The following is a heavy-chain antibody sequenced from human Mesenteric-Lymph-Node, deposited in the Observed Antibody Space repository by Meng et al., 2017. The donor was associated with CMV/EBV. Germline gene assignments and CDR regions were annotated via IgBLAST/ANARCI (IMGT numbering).Heavy chain of an antibody. CDR3: AKDTHYDILIGYYTHFDY. CDR2: IYSNSTT. J-gene: IGHJ4*02. CDR1: GFTVSNNY. D-gene: IGHD3-9*01. V-gene: IGHV3-53*01. Sequence: GGSLRLSCAASGFTVSNNYMSWVRQAPGKGLEWVSVIYSNSTTYYADSVKGRFTISRDNSKNTLYLQMNSLRAEDTAVYYCAKDTHYDILIGYYTHFDYWGQGTLVTVSS.